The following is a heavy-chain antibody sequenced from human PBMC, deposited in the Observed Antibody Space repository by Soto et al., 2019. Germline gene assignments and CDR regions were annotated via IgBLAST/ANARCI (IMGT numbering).Heavy chain of an antibody. Sequence: EVQLLESGGGLVQPGGSLTLSCAASGFTFRTYAMTWVRQAPGKGLEWVSTISDSDGSTYYADSVKGRFTISRDNSKNTVYLQMNSLRAEDTAVYYCAKEVEGGWYYFDYWGQGNLVTVSS. CDR2: ISDSDGST. CDR3: AKEVEGGWYYFDY. V-gene: IGHV3-23*01. D-gene: IGHD2-15*01. CDR1: GFTFRTYA. J-gene: IGHJ4*02.